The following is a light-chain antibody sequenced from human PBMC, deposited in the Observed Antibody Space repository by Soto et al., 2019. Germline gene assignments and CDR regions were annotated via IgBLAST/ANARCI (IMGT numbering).Light chain of an antibody. V-gene: IGKV1-5*03. J-gene: IGKJ1*01. CDR3: QPWTDYSWT. CDR1: QSRTMW. Sequence: DIHMTQSPSTLSASVGDRVTITFRASQSRTMWLAWYQQKPGKAPNLLIYKTSSLESGVPSRFSGSGSGTEFTLTISSLQPDDFATYYCQPWTDYSWTFGQGTKVEVK. CDR2: KTS.